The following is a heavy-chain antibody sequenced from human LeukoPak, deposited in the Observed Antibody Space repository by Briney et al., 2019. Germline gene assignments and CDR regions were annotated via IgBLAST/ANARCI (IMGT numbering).Heavy chain of an antibody. J-gene: IGHJ4*02. CDR2: ISAYNGNT. CDR3: ATTMIRGVILAWELGY. V-gene: IGHV1-18*01. D-gene: IGHD3-10*01. CDR1: GYSFINSG. Sequence: ASVKVSCMASGYSFINSGISWVRQAPGQGLEWMGWISAYNGNTNYAQKVQGRVTMTTDTSTSTAYMELRSLRSDDTAVYYCATTMIRGVILAWELGYWGQGTLVTVSS.